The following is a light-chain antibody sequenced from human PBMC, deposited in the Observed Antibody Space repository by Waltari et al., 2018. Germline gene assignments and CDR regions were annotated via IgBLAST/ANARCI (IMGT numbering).Light chain of an antibody. CDR2: GTS. CDR3: QQYDGEVVT. V-gene: IGKV3-20*01. J-gene: IGKJ4*02. Sequence: DIVLTQSPGTLSLSPGERATRPCRASQSVTSISLTWYQQKLGQAPRLLISGTSNRATGIQDSFSGSGSGTDLTLSIGRLGPEDCAVYCCQQYDGEVVTFGGGTKVEI. CDR1: QSVTSIS.